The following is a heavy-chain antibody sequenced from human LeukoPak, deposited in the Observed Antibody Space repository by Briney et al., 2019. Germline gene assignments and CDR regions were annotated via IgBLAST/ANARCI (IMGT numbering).Heavy chain of an antibody. V-gene: IGHV3-48*02. D-gene: IGHD3-3*01. J-gene: IGHJ6*03. CDR1: GFTFSSYS. CDR2: LSSSNSII. Sequence: GGSLRLSCAASGFTFSSYSMNWVRQAPGKGLEWVSYLSSSNSIIYYADSVKGRFTISRDNAEDSLYLQMNSLRDEDTAVYYCARDAPYDFWSGYQSGYMDVWGKGTTVTVSS. CDR3: ARDAPYDFWSGYQSGYMDV.